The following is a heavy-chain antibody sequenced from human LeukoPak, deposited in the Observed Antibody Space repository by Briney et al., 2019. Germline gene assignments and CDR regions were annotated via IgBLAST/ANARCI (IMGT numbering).Heavy chain of an antibody. CDR2: TYSSGYT. CDR3: AKRPPVAV. J-gene: IGHJ4*02. CDR1: GFIVSTNY. V-gene: IGHV3-66*04. D-gene: IGHD6-19*01. Sequence: GGSLRLSCAASGFIVSTNYMSWVRQAPGKGLEWISVTYSSGYTSYTDSVKGRFTIFRDNSKNTLFLQMNSLRDEDTAVYYCAKRPPVAVWGQGTLVTVSS.